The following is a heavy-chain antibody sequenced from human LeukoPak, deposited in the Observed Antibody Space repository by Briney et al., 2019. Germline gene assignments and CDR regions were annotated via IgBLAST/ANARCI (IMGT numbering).Heavy chain of an antibody. V-gene: IGHV3-20*01. J-gene: IGHJ4*02. D-gene: IGHD2-15*01. CDR3: ARESCSGGSCYLYYFDY. CDR1: GFTFDDYG. CDR2: XXWNGGST. Sequence: GGSLRLSCAASGFTFDDYGMSWVRQAPGKGLXXXXXXXWNGGSTGYAXXXKGRFTISRDNAKNSLYLQMNSLRAEDTALYHCARESCSGGSCYLYYFDYWGQGTLVTVSS.